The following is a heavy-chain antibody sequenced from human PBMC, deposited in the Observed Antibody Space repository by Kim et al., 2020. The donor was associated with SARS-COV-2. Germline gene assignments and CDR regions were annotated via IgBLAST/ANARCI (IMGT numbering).Heavy chain of an antibody. CDR2: SNPDDGGT. V-gene: IGHV1-2*02. Sequence: ASVKVSCKASGYTFTGYYMHWVRQAPGQGLELLGCSNPDDGGTNYAQKFQDRVTISRDTSISTAYMELSRLTSDDTAVYYCARESSRGSGSYSGFWGQGTLVSV. J-gene: IGHJ4*02. CDR3: ARESSRGSGSYSGF. CDR1: GYTFTGYY. D-gene: IGHD3-10*01.